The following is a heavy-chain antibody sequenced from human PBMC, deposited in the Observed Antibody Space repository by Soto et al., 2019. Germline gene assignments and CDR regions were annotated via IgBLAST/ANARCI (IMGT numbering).Heavy chain of an antibody. CDR2: IYYSGST. V-gene: IGHV4-39*01. CDR1: GGSISSSSYY. CDR3: ARTYYYDSSGYFLLAEGRVKFDP. Sequence: QLQLQESGPGLVKPSETLSLTCTVSGGSISSSSYYWGWIRQPPGKGLEWIGSIYYSGSTYYNPSLKSRVTISVDTSKNQFSLKLSSVTAADTAVYYCARTYYYDSSGYFLLAEGRVKFDPWGQGTLVTVSS. D-gene: IGHD3-22*01. J-gene: IGHJ5*02.